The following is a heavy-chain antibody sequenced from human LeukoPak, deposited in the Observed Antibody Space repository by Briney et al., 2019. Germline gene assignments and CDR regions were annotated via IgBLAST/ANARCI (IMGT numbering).Heavy chain of an antibody. Sequence: SETLSLTCTVSGGSISSYYWSWIRQPPGKGLECIGYIHYTGSTNYNPSLKSRVTISVETSKNQFSLKLKSVTAADTAVYYCARGGYYGSGNDFRFDPWGQGTLVTVSS. D-gene: IGHD3-10*01. CDR2: IHYTGST. V-gene: IGHV4-59*01. CDR1: GGSISSYY. J-gene: IGHJ5*02. CDR3: ARGGYYGSGNDFRFDP.